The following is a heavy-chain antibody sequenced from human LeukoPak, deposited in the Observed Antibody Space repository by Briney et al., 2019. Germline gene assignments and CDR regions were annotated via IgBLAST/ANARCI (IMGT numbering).Heavy chain of an antibody. J-gene: IGHJ3*02. D-gene: IGHD1-7*01. V-gene: IGHV4-59*01. Sequence: SETLSLTCTVSGGSISRYYWSWIRQPPGKGLEWIGYIYYSGSTNYNPSLKSRVTISVDTSKNQFSLKLSSLTAADTAVYYCARGPVGGTTYNDGDAFDIWGQGTMVTVSS. CDR2: IYYSGST. CDR1: GGSISRYY. CDR3: ARGPVGGTTYNDGDAFDI.